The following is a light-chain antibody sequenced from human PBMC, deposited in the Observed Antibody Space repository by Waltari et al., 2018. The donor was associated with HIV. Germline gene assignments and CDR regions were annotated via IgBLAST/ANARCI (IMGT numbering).Light chain of an antibody. J-gene: IGLJ2*01. CDR1: SNDIGTYNF. Sequence: QSALTQPPSASGSPGQSVAISCTGSSNDIGTYNFVSCYPHHPGKAPKLIIYDVTRRPPGIPDRFSGTKSGYTASLTVSDLQVEDEADYYCVSYTEKDTFLLFGGGTRLAV. CDR2: DVT. V-gene: IGLV2-8*01. CDR3: VSYTEKDTFLL.